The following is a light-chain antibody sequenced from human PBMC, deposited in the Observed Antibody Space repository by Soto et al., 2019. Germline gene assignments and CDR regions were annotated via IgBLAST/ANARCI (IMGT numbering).Light chain of an antibody. CDR1: PSVTNF. V-gene: IGKV3-11*01. CDR2: GAF. J-gene: IGKJ5*01. Sequence: EMVFTQSPATLSLSPGERATLSCRASPSVTNFLAWYQQKPGQAPRLLIYGAFNRATGIPARFSGSGSGTDFTLTISSLEPEDSAVYYCQQRNVGPPVTFGQGTRLEI. CDR3: QQRNVGPPVT.